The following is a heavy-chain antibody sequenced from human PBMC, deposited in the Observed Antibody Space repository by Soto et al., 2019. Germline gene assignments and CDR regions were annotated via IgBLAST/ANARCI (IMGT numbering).Heavy chain of an antibody. Sequence: GASVKVSFKASGYTVTSYGINWLRQAPGQGLEWMGWISGYNANTDYVQTLQHRVTMTTDTSTRTAYMELRNLRSDDSAVYYCARTDLKLRGLDYWGQGTLVTVSS. CDR3: ARTDLKLRGLDY. V-gene: IGHV1-18*01. CDR2: ISGYNANT. J-gene: IGHJ4*02. D-gene: IGHD1-7*01. CDR1: GYTVTSYG.